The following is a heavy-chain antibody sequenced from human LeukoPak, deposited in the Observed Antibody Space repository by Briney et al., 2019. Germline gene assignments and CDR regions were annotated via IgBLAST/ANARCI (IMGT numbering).Heavy chain of an antibody. CDR1: GGSISSSNW. J-gene: IGHJ5*02. CDR3: ARDSVAGTRGKDWFDP. D-gene: IGHD6-19*01. V-gene: IGHV4-4*02. Sequence: SETLSLTCAVAGGSISSSNWWSWVRQPPGKGLEWIGEIYHSGSTNYNPSLKSRVTISVDKSKNQFSLKLSSVTAADTAVYYCARDSVAGTRGKDWFDPWGQGTLVTVSS. CDR2: IYHSGST.